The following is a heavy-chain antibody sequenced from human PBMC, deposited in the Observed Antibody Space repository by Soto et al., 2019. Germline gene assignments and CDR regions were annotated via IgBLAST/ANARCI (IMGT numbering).Heavy chain of an antibody. Sequence: PSETLSLTCAVSGGSISSYAYSWNWIRQPPGRGLEWIGNIYHSGSIYYNPSLKSQVTISLDRSKNQFSLKLSSVTAADTAVYYCASENIVVVPAASYYYYYGMDVWGQGTTVTVSS. CDR3: ASENIVVVPAASYYYYYGMDV. CDR2: IYHSGSI. V-gene: IGHV4-30-2*01. D-gene: IGHD2-2*01. J-gene: IGHJ6*02. CDR1: GGSISSYAYS.